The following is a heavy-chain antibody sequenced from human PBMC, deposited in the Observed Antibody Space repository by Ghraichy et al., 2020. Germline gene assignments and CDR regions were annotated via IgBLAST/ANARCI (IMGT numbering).Heavy chain of an antibody. J-gene: IGHJ6*02. Sequence: GGSLRLSCAASGFTFKTYWMHWVRQAPGKGLVWVSHIKSDGSNTNYADSVKGRFTISRDNTKNTLYLQMNGLRAEDTAVYYCTRTGSGSSAHYAMDVWGQGTTVSVS. D-gene: IGHD6-19*01. V-gene: IGHV3-74*01. CDR1: GFTFKTYW. CDR3: TRTGSGSSAHYAMDV. CDR2: IKSDGSNT.